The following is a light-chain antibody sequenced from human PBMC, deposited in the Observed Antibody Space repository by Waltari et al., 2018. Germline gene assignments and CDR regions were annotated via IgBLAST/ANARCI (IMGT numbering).Light chain of an antibody. CDR2: WAS. Sequence: DIVMTQSPDSLAVSLGERATINCQPSLSVFYSSNNKNYLAWYQQKPGQPPKLLIYWASTRESGVPDRFSGSGSGTDFTLTISSLQAEDVAVYYCQQYYNTPLTFGGGTKVEIK. CDR1: LSVFYSSNNKNY. V-gene: IGKV4-1*01. CDR3: QQYYNTPLT. J-gene: IGKJ4*01.